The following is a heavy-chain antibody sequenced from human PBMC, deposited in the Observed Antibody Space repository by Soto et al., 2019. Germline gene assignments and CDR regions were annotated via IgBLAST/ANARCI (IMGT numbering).Heavy chain of an antibody. Sequence: QVQLVQSGAEVTKPGSSVKASCKASGGTLSKHAITWVRRAPGQGLEWLGGIIPMFGIPNYPQKFQGRVTISADDSTNTSHMELNSLTSEDTAIYYCARGGTSGWLKGAYDVWGQGTMVTVS. CDR2: IIPMFGIP. J-gene: IGHJ3*01. V-gene: IGHV1-69*01. CDR1: GGTLSKHA. CDR3: ARGGTSGWLKGAYDV. D-gene: IGHD6-19*01.